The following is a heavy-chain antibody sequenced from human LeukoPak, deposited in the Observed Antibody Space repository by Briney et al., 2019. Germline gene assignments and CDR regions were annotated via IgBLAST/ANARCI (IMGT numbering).Heavy chain of an antibody. CDR2: ISSSSSYI. D-gene: IGHD2-21*02. J-gene: IGHJ4*02. CDR3: ARGGLAYCGGDCYSGFDY. Sequence: GGSLRLSCAASGFTFSTYSMNWVRQAPGKGLEWVSSISSSSSYIYYADSVKGRFTISRDNAKDSLYLQMNGLRAEDTAVYYCARGGLAYCGGDCYSGFDYWGQGTLVTVSS. CDR1: GFTFSTYS. V-gene: IGHV3-21*01.